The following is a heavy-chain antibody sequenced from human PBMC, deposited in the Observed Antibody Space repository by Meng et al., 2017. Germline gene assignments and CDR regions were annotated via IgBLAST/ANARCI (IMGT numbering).Heavy chain of an antibody. Sequence: QAQLQQGGAGLLKPSETLSLTCAVYGGSFSGYYWSWIRQPPGKGLEWIGEINHSGSTNYNPSPKSRVTISVDTSKNQFSLKLSSVTAADTAVYYCASSGYSYGYRFDYWGQGTLVTVSS. CDR2: INHSGST. CDR1: GGSFSGYY. J-gene: IGHJ4*02. CDR3: ASSGYSYGYRFDY. D-gene: IGHD5-18*01. V-gene: IGHV4-34*01.